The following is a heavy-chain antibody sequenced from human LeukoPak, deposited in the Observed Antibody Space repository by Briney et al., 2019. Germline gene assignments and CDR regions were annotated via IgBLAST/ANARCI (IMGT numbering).Heavy chain of an antibody. V-gene: IGHV1-8*01. Sequence: ASVKVSCKVSGYTFTNYDINWVRQASGQGLEWMGWMNPNSGNTGYAQKFQGRVTMTRNIAISTAYMELSSLRSEDTAVYHCAVTRGYSGYDFRFNYWGQGTLVTVSS. D-gene: IGHD5-12*01. CDR2: MNPNSGNT. J-gene: IGHJ4*02. CDR1: GYTFTNYD. CDR3: AVTRGYSGYDFRFNY.